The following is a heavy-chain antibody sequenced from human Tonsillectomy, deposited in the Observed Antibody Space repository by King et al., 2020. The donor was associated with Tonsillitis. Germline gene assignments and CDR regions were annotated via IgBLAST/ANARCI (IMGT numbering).Heavy chain of an antibody. CDR3: ARDRPCSSASCYGGSWFDP. D-gene: IGHD2-2*01. V-gene: IGHV1-46*01. Sequence: VQLVESGAEVKKPGASVKVSCKASGYTFTSYYMHWVRQAPGQGLEWMGMINPSGGTTSYAQKFQGRVTMTRDTSTNTAYMELRSLRSEDTAVYYCARDRPCSSASCYGGSWFDPWGQGTLVTVCS. CDR1: GYTFTSYY. J-gene: IGHJ5*02. CDR2: INPSGGTT.